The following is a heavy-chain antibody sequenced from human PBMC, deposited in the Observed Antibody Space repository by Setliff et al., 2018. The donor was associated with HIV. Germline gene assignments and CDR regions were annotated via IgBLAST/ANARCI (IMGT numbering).Heavy chain of an antibody. CDR1: GGTFSRYT. CDR3: ARDNYYDTSGAIGY. Sequence: GASVKVSCKASGGTFSRYTISWVRQAPGQGLEWMGGIIPIFGTTNYAQRFQGRVSITADASTSTAYMELSSLRSEDTAMYFCARDNYYDTSGAIGYWGQGTKVTVSS. V-gene: IGHV1-69*13. J-gene: IGHJ4*02. CDR2: IIPIFGTT. D-gene: IGHD3-22*01.